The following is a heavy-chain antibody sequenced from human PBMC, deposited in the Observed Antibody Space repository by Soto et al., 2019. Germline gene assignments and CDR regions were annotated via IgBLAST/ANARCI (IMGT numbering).Heavy chain of an antibody. Sequence: GGSLRLSCAASGFTFSNVWMNWVRQAPGKGLEWVGRIKSKGHGGTIDYAAPVKGRFTISRDDSKNTLYLQMNSLKTEDTAVYYCTAEDGWFDPRGQGTLVTVSS. CDR1: GFTFSNVW. V-gene: IGHV3-15*07. CDR2: IKSKGHGGTI. J-gene: IGHJ5*02. CDR3: TAEDGWFDP.